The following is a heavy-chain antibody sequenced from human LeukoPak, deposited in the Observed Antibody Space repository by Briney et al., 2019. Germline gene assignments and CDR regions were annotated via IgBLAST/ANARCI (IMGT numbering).Heavy chain of an antibody. CDR3: VPYYYDSSGYYRDDAFDI. CDR1: GGTFSSYA. D-gene: IGHD3-22*01. J-gene: IGHJ3*02. CDR2: IIPIFGTA. Sequence: SVKVSCKASGGTFSSYAISWVRQAPGQGVEWVGGIIPIFGTANYEQTFQGRVTITADKSTSTAYMELSSLRSEDTAVYYCVPYYYDSSGYYRDDAFDIWGQGTMVTVSS. V-gene: IGHV1-69*06.